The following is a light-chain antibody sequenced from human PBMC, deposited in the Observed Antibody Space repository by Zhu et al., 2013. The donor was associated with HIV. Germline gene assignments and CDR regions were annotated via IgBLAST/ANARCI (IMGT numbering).Light chain of an antibody. CDR2: SSS. J-gene: IGKJ5*01. CDR3: QQRINWPPIT. Sequence: DIVLTQSPGTLSLSPGERATLSCRASQSVSSNFLAWYQQKPGQAPRLLIHSSSKRATGIPDRFSGSGSGTEFSLSISRLEPEDLAVYYCQQRINWPPITFGQGTRLEIK. V-gene: IGKV3D-20*02. CDR1: QSVSSNF.